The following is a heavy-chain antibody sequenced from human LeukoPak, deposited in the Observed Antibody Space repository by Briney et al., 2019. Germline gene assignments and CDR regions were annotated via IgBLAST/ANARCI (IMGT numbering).Heavy chain of an antibody. Sequence: WETLSLTCTVSGGSISSSSYYWVWMRQAPGKELEWIGSIDYSRNTYDNPSLKSRVTIFVDTSKNQFSLRLTSVTAADTAVYYCARIPHYYDSSGYYYPDHFDYWGQGTLVTVSS. CDR2: IDYSRNT. CDR3: ARIPHYYDSSGYYYPDHFDY. V-gene: IGHV4-39*01. D-gene: IGHD3-22*01. J-gene: IGHJ4*02. CDR1: GGSISSSSYY.